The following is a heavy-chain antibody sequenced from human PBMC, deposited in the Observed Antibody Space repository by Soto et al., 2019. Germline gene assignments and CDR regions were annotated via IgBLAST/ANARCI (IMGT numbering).Heavy chain of an antibody. CDR1: GFTFNSYA. D-gene: IGHD3-10*01. CDR2: VSAGGDMT. CDR3: ARGDRGGSGSPASYYYSGLDV. V-gene: IGHV3-23*01. J-gene: IGHJ6*02. Sequence: DVHVLESGGDLVQPGGSLRLSCAASGFTFNSYAMSWVRQAPGKGLEWVSSVSAGGDMTYYSDSVRGRFTISRDNSNNALFLQMNSLRNEDTALYYCARGDRGGSGSPASYYYSGLDVWGQGTTVTVS.